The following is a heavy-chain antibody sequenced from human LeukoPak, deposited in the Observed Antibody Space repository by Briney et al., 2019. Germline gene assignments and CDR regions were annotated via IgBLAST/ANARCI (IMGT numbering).Heavy chain of an antibody. CDR2: ISGSGGST. V-gene: IGHV3-23*01. CDR1: GFTFSSYA. Sequence: GGSLRLSCAASGFTFSSYAMSWVRQAPGKGLEWVSAISGSGGSTYYADSVKGRFTISRDNSKNTLYLQMNSLRAEDTAVYYCALLAYCSSTSCYNRDYWGQGTLVTVSS. CDR3: ALLAYCSSTSCYNRDY. D-gene: IGHD2-2*02. J-gene: IGHJ4*02.